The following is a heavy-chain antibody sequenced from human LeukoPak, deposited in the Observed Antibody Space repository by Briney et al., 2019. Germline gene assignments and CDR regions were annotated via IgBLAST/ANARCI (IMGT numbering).Heavy chain of an antibody. J-gene: IGHJ5*02. CDR3: ARDNGEWRLNWFDH. V-gene: IGHV3-33*01. CDR1: GFNFSTYV. CDR2: IWDDGNNK. Sequence: PGGSLRLSCAASGFNFSTYVMHWVRQAPGKGLDWVALIWDDGNNKDYADSVKGRFIISRDNSKNTLYLQMNSLRAEDTAVYYCARDNGEWRLNWFDHWGQGTLVTVSS. D-gene: IGHD2-8*01.